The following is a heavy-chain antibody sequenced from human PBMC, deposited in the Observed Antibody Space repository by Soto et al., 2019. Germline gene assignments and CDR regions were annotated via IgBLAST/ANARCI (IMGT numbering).Heavy chain of an antibody. CDR1: EDTFTSYS. V-gene: IGHV1-46*01. Sequence: ASVKVSCKAPEDTFTSYSINWVRQAPGQRLEWMGIINPNGGSTRYAQKFQGRVTFTRDTPASKAYLELRSLRSDDTAFYYYARSSGGVFGIIIEGSNWFGSWGQGTLVTVSS. CDR3: ARSSGGVFGIIIEGSNWFGS. D-gene: IGHD1-26*01. CDR2: INPNGGST. J-gene: IGHJ5*01.